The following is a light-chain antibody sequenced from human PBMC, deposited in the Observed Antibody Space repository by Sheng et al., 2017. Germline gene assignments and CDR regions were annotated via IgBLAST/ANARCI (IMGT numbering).Light chain of an antibody. CDR1: KLGDKY. V-gene: IGLV3-1*01. CDR3: QAWDTSTYVV. J-gene: IGLJ2*01. CDR2: QDN. Sequence: SYEVTQPPSVSVSPGQTASITCSGNKLGDKYACWYQQKPGQSPVLVIYQDNKRPSGVPERFSGANSGNTATLTISGTQAMDEADYYCQAWDTSTYVVFGGGTKLTVL.